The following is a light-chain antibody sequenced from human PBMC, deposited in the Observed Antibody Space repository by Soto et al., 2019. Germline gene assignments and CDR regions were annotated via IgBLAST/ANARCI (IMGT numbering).Light chain of an antibody. CDR1: QSIRDY. CDR3: QQSDSMPWT. Sequence: DIQLTQSPSSLSASVGDRVTLTCRASQSIRDYLNLYQQKAGKAPKPLIYAASNLQSGVPSRFSGSGSGTDFTLTISSLQPEDFATYYCQQSDSMPWTFGQGTKVDIK. V-gene: IGKV1-39*01. J-gene: IGKJ1*01. CDR2: AAS.